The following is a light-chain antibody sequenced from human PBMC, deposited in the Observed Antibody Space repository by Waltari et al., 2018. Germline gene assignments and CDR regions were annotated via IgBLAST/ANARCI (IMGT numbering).Light chain of an antibody. V-gene: IGKV1-5*03. CDR2: NSS. CDR3: QQYNLYPYT. J-gene: IGKJ2*01. Sequence: DIQMTQSPSTLSASVGDRVTITCRASQTISTYLAWYQQKPGKAPKLLIYNSSSLESGVPSRFSGSGAGTEFTLTISSLQPDDFATYYCQQYNLYPYTFGQGTNLDIK. CDR1: QTISTY.